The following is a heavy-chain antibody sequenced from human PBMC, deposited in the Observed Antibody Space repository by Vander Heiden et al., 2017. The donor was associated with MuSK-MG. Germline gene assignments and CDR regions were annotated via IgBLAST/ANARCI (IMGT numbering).Heavy chain of an antibody. CDR2: IYYSGNT. V-gene: IGHV4-59*01. CDR1: GGSISSYY. Sequence: QVQLQESGPGLVKPSETLSLTCTVSGGSISSYYWSWIRQPPGKGLEWIGYIYYSGNTNYNPALKSRVTISVDTSNSQFSLKLSSVTAADTAVYYYARDPGYSYGQFDYWGQGTLVTVSS. CDR3: ARDPGYSYGQFDY. J-gene: IGHJ4*02. D-gene: IGHD5-18*01.